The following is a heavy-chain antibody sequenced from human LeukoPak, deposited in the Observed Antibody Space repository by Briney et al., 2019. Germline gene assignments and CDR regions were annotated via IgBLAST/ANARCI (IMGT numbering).Heavy chain of an antibody. V-gene: IGHV3-23*01. D-gene: IGHD3-9*01. CDR3: AKGRWGLTINNFDI. CDR2: INDRGDST. CDR1: GFSLTTYA. Sequence: GGSLRLSCVASGFSLTTYAMGWVRQAPGKGLEWVSVINDRGDSTYYADSVKGRFTISRDSSKNTLYLQMNSLRGEDTAVYYCAKGRWGLTINNFDIWGQGTMVTVSS. J-gene: IGHJ3*02.